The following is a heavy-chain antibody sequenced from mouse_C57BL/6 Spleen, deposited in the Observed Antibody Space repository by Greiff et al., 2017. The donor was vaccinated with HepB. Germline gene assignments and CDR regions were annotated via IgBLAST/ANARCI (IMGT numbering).Heavy chain of an antibody. CDR1: GFTFSSYA. CDR2: ISDGGSYT. J-gene: IGHJ4*01. CDR3: ARAEDSYYYAMDY. V-gene: IGHV5-4*01. Sequence: EVQRVESGGGLVKPGGSLKLSCAASGFTFSSYAMSWVRQTPEKRLEWVATISDGGSYTYYPDNVKGRFTISRDNAKNNLYLQMSHLKSEDTAMYYCARAEDSYYYAMDYWGQGTSVTVSS.